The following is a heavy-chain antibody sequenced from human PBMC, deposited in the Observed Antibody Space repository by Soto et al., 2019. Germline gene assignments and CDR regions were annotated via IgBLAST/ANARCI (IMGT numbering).Heavy chain of an antibody. D-gene: IGHD2-15*01. CDR2: IYYSGST. J-gene: IGHJ4*02. CDR3: ARQVGYCSGGSCYYYFDY. Sequence: SETLSLTCTVSGGSISSSSYYWGWIRQPPGKGLEWIGSIYYSGSTYYNPSLKSRVTISVDTSKNQFSLKLSSVTAADTAVYYCARQVGYCSGGSCYYYFDYWGQGTLVTVS. CDR1: GGSISSSSYY. V-gene: IGHV4-39*01.